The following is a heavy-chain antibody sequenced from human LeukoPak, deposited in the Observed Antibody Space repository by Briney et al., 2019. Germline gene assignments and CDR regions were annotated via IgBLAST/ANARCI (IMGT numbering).Heavy chain of an antibody. Sequence: PGGSLRLSCAASGFTFSIHGMNWVRQAPGKGLEWVSGIGASGSHTYFADSVKDRFSISRDNSKNTVYLQMNSLRAEDTAVYYCAKSGLNRFDYWGQGTLVTVSS. CDR3: AKSGLNRFDY. J-gene: IGHJ4*02. D-gene: IGHD2-15*01. CDR1: GFTFSIHG. V-gene: IGHV3-23*01. CDR2: IGASGSHT.